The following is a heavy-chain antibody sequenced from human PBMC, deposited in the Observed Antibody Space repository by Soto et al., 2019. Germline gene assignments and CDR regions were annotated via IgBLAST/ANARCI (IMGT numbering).Heavy chain of an antibody. CDR2: IHHSGST. J-gene: IGHJ4*02. V-gene: IGHV4-4*02. D-gene: IGHD6-13*01. Sequence: QVQLQESGPGLVRPSGTVSLTCAVSGVSISSDNWWSWVRQPPGEALEWIGEIHHSGSTNYNPSLESRVTMSVVPSKDLFSLTLNSVTAADTAFYYCARDQGSHPGDWGQGTLVSVSS. CDR1: GVSISSDNW. CDR3: ARDQGSHPGD.